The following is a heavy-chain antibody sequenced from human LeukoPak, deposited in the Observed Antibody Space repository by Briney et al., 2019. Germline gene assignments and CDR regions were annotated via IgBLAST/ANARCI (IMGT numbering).Heavy chain of an antibody. CDR2: IKQDGSEK. CDR3: ARGPGYDFWSGYYPKFDY. V-gene: IGHV3-7*01. Sequence: GGSLRLSCATSGFTFSSYWMSWVRQAPGKGLEWVANIKQDGSEKYYVDSVKGRFTISRDNAKKSLSLQMNSLRAEDTAVYYCARGPGYDFWSGYYPKFDYWGQGTLVTVSS. D-gene: IGHD3-3*01. CDR1: GFTFSSYW. J-gene: IGHJ4*02.